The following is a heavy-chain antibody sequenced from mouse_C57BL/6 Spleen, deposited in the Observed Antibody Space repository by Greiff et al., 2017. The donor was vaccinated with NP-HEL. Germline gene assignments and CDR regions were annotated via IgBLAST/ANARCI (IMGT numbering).Heavy chain of an antibody. CDR1: GFTFSSYT. CDR3: ARVYYYGSSPWFAY. D-gene: IGHD1-1*01. J-gene: IGHJ3*01. V-gene: IGHV5-9*01. CDR2: ISGGGGNT. Sequence: EVQLVESGGGLVKPGGSLKLSCAASGFTFSSYTMSWVRQTPEKRLEWVATISGGGGNTYYPDSVKGRFTISRDNAKNTLYLQMSSLRSEDTALYYCARVYYYGSSPWFAYWGQGTLVTVSA.